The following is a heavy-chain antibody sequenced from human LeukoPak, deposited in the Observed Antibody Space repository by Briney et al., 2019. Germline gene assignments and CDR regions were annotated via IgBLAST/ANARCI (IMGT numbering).Heavy chain of an antibody. V-gene: IGHV1-18*01. CDR2: ISAYNGNT. J-gene: IGHJ6*02. Sequence: ASVKVSCKASGYTFTSYGISWVRQAPGQGLEWMGWISAYNGNTNYAQKFQGRVTMTRDTSISTAYMELSRLRSDDTAVYYCARILGYCSGGSCYRYYYYGMDVWGQGTTVTVSS. CDR1: GYTFTSYG. CDR3: ARILGYCSGGSCYRYYYYGMDV. D-gene: IGHD2-15*01.